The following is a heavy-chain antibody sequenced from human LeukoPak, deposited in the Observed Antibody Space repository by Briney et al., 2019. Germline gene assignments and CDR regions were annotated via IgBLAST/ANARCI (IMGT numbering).Heavy chain of an antibody. J-gene: IGHJ4*02. Sequence: GGSLRLSCAASGFTFSSYWMHWVRQAPGKGLVWVSRINSDGSSTSNADSVKGRFTISRDNAKNTLYLQMNSLRAEDTAVYHCAREGRESSGYDYWGQGTLVTVSS. CDR1: GFTFSSYW. CDR2: INSDGSST. CDR3: AREGRESSGYDY. V-gene: IGHV3-74*01. D-gene: IGHD3-22*01.